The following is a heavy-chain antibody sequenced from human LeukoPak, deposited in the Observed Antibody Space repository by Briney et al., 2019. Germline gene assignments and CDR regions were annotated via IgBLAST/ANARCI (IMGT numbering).Heavy chain of an antibody. CDR1: GYTFTGYY. V-gene: IGHV1-2*02. D-gene: IGHD2-2*01. J-gene: IGHJ6*02. CDR3: ARHPHCSSTSCCKAYYYYYGMDV. CDR2: INPNSGGT. Sequence: ASVKVSCKASGYTFTGYYMHWVRQAPGQGLEWMGWINPNSGGTNYAQKFQGRVTMTRDTSIGTAYMELSRLRSDDTAVYYCARHPHCSSTSCCKAYYYYYGMDVWGQGTTVTVSS.